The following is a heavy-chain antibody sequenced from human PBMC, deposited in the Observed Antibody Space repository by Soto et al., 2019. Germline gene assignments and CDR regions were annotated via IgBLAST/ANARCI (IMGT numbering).Heavy chain of an antibody. D-gene: IGHD1-26*01. V-gene: IGHV1-69*01. CDR3: ARDGGRHSGGIDY. CDR2: IIPIFGTA. CDR1: GGTFSSYS. J-gene: IGHJ4*02. Sequence: QVQLVQSGAEVKKPGSSVKVSCKASGGTFSSYSINWVRQAPGQGLEWMGEIIPIFGTANYAQKFQGRVTITEDESTSTGYMELSSLRSEDTAVYYCARDGGRHSGGIDYWGQGTLVTVSS.